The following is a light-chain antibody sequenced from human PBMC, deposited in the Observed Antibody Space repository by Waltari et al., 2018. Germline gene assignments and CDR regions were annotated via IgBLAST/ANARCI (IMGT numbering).Light chain of an antibody. CDR2: WAS. J-gene: IGKJ4*01. Sequence: DIVMTQSPDSLAVSLGDRATINCMSSQSGLSSSNNKNYLAWYQQKPGQPPKLLIYWASTRESGVPDRFSGGGSGTDFTLTISSLQAEDVAVYYCQQYYGSPLTFGGGTKVEIK. CDR1: QSGLSSSNNKNY. CDR3: QQYYGSPLT. V-gene: IGKV4-1*01.